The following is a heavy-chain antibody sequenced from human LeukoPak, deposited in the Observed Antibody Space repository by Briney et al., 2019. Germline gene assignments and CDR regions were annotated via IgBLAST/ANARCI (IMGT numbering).Heavy chain of an antibody. J-gene: IGHJ6*03. V-gene: IGHV1-69*13. CDR3: AGGPGGYYYYYYMDV. CDR2: IIPIFGTA. CDR1: GGTFSSYA. Sequence: ASVKVSCKASGGTFSSYAISWVRQAPGQGLEWMGGIIPIFGTANYAQKFQGRVTITADESTSTAYMELSSLRSEDTVVYYCAGGPGGYYYYYYMDVWGKGTTVTISS. D-gene: IGHD3-16*01.